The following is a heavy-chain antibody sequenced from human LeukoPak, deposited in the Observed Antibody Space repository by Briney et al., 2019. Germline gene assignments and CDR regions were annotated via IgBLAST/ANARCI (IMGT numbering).Heavy chain of an antibody. CDR3: ARDSPRSIAAHDAFDI. V-gene: IGHV1-69*06. J-gene: IGHJ3*02. CDR2: IIPIFGTA. Sequence: SVKVSCKASGYTFTGYYMHWVRQAPGQGLEWMGGIIPIFGTANYAQKFQGRVTITADKSTSTAYMELSSLRSEDTAVYYCARDSPRSIAAHDAFDIWGQGTMVTVSS. D-gene: IGHD6-6*01. CDR1: GYTFTGYY.